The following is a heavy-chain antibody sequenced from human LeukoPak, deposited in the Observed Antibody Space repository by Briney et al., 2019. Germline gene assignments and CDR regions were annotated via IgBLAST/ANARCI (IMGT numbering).Heavy chain of an antibody. CDR3: ARGVTIFGVIIYGFDI. CDR1: GFTFSSYA. D-gene: IGHD3-3*01. V-gene: IGHV3-53*01. CDR2: FYSGGDT. Sequence: GGSLRLSCAASGFTFSSYAMSWVRQAPGKGLEWVSVFYSGGDTYYADSVKGRFTISRDISKNTLYLQMNSLRVEDTAVYYCARGVTIFGVIIYGFDIWGQGTMVTVSS. J-gene: IGHJ3*02.